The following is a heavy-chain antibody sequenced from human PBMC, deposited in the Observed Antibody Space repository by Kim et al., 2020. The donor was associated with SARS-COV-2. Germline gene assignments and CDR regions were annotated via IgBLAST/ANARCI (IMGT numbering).Heavy chain of an antibody. Sequence: SVKVSCKASGGTFSSYAISWVRQAPGQGLEWMGRIIPILGIANYAQKFQGRVTITADKSTSTAYMELSSLRSEDTAVYYCATWITMNPVGGYWGQGTLVTVSS. CDR1: GGTFSSYA. J-gene: IGHJ4*02. CDR2: IIPILGIA. CDR3: ATWITMNPVGGY. D-gene: IGHD3-22*01. V-gene: IGHV1-69*04.